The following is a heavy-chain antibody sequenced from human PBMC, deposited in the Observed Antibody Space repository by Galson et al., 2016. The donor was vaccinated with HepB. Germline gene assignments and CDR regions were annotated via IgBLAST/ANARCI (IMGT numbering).Heavy chain of an antibody. D-gene: IGHD2-8*01. CDR1: GGTFSSYA. J-gene: IGHJ3*02. V-gene: IGHV1-69*06. Sequence: SVKVSCKASGGTFSSYAFTWVRQAPGQGLEWMGGIIPIFGTPNYAQKFQGRVTITADKSTSTAYMELSSLRSEDTVVYYCARGNQLLSMVYAPGDAFDIWGQGTMVTVS. CDR3: ARGNQLLSMVYAPGDAFDI. CDR2: IIPIFGTP.